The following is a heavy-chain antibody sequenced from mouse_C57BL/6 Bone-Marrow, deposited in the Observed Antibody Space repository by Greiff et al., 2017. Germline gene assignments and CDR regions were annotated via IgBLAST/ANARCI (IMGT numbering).Heavy chain of an antibody. Sequence: QVQLQQPGAELVKPGASVKLSCKASGYTFTSYWMQWVKQRPGQGLEWIGEIDPSDSYTNYNQKFKGKATLTVDTSSRTAYMQLSSLTSEDSAVYYCERMGWSFAYWGQGTTLTVSS. CDR3: ERMGWSFAY. V-gene: IGHV1-50*01. J-gene: IGHJ2*01. CDR1: GYTFTSYW. D-gene: IGHD2-3*01. CDR2: IDPSDSYT.